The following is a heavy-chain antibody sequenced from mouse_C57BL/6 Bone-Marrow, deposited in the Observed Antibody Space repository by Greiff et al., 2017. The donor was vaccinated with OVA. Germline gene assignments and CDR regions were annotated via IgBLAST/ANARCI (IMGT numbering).Heavy chain of an antibody. CDR2: IDPSDSYT. V-gene: IGHV1-69*01. J-gene: IGHJ1*03. CDR1: GYTFTSYW. CDR3: ARNFDV. Sequence: VQLQQPGAELVMPGASVKLSCKASGYTFTSYWMHWVKQRPGQGLEWIGEIDPSDSYTNYNQKFKGKSTLTVDKSSSTAYMQLSSLTSGDSAVYDCARNFDVWGTGTTVTVSS.